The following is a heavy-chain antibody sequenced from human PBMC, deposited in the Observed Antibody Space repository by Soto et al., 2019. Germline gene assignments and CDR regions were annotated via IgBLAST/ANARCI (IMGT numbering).Heavy chain of an antibody. CDR2: IYFSGST. V-gene: IGHV4-59*03. CDR1: GGSISNYY. D-gene: IGHD5-12*01. CDR3: VRYSGYDTEKRFDY. J-gene: IGHJ4*02. Sequence: SETLSLTCTVSGGSISNYYWSWIRQPPGKGLEWIGYIYFSGSTNYNPSLKSRVTISVDTSKNQFSLKLSSVTAADTAVYYCVRYSGYDTEKRFDYWGQGTRVTVSS.